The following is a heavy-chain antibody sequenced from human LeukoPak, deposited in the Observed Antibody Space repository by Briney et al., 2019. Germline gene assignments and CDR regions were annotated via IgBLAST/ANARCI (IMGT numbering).Heavy chain of an antibody. J-gene: IGHJ4*02. CDR1: GYTFTSYA. CDR3: ATKTGYRRGWYEMDY. V-gene: IGHV1-3*01. Sequence: ASVKVSCKASGYTFTSYAMHWVRQSPGQRLKWMGWVNAGNGNTKYSQKFQGRVTITRDTSASTGYMELSSLRSEDTAVYYCATKTGYRRGWYEMDYWGQGTLVTVSS. D-gene: IGHD6-19*01. CDR2: VNAGNGNT.